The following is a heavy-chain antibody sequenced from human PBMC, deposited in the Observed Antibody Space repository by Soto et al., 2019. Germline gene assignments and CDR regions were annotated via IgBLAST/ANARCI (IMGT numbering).Heavy chain of an antibody. CDR2: IWYDGGNK. Sequence: GGSLRLSCAASGFTFSSYGMHWVRQAPGKGLEWVAVIWYDGGNKYYADSVKGRFTISRDNSKNRLYLQMNSLRAEDTAVYYCVRDDYRSSSSPIDYWGQGTLVTVSS. V-gene: IGHV3-33*01. CDR3: VRDDYRSSSSPIDY. J-gene: IGHJ4*02. D-gene: IGHD6-6*01. CDR1: GFTFSSYG.